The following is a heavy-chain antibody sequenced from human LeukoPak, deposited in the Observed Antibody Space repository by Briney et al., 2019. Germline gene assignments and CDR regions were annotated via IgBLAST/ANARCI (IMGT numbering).Heavy chain of an antibody. CDR2: ISSSSGTI. V-gene: IGHV3-48*02. CDR1: GFTFSTYS. Sequence: GGSLRLSCAVSGFTFSTYSMKWVRQAPGKGLEGVSYISSSSGTIYYADSVKGRFTISRDNAKNSLYLQMNGLREEDTAVYYCARDQSEYYGSGCYSEGSYWGQGTLVTVSS. J-gene: IGHJ4*02. CDR3: ARDQSEYYGSGCYSEGSY. D-gene: IGHD3-10*01.